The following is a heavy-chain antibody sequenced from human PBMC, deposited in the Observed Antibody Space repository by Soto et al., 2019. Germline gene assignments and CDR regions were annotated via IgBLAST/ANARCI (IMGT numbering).Heavy chain of an antibody. J-gene: IGHJ4*02. V-gene: IGHV3-23*01. Sequence: VHLLESGGGVVQTGGSLRLSCLTSGFTFSSYAMTWDRQAPGKGMDWVSAITGSGDGTFYADSVKGRFTICSDNSQNPLLLQISSLTVEDPALYFCATSTGALNENWGQGTRVHVSP. D-gene: IGHD7-27*01. CDR1: GFTFSSYA. CDR3: ATSTGALNEN. CDR2: ITGSGDGT.